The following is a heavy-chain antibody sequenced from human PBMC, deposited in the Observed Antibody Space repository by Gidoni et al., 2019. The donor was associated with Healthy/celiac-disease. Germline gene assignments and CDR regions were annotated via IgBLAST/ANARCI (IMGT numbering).Heavy chain of an antibody. V-gene: IGHV3-30-3*01. CDR2: ISYDGSNK. CDR1: GFTFSSYS. J-gene: IGHJ3*02. Sequence: QVQLVEYGGGVVQPGRTLRLTCAASGFTFSSYSMHWVRQAPGKGLEWVAVISYDGSNKYYADSVKGRFTISRDNSKNTLYLQMNSLRAEDTAVYYCAREGASSSWAFDIWGQGTMVTVSS. D-gene: IGHD6-13*01. CDR3: AREGASSSWAFDI.